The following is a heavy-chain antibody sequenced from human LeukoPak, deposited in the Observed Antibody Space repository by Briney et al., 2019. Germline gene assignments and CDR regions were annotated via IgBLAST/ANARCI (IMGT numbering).Heavy chain of an antibody. D-gene: IGHD3-3*01. CDR2: IYSSGST. CDR1: GGSISSSSYY. J-gene: IGHJ5*02. Sequence: PSETLSLTCTVSGGSISSSSYYWGWIRQPPGKGLEWIGSIYSSGSTYYNPSLKSRVTISVDTSKNQFSLKLSSVTAADTAVYYCARAYDFWSGYYFDPWGQGTLVTVSS. CDR3: ARAYDFWSGYYFDP. V-gene: IGHV4-39*01.